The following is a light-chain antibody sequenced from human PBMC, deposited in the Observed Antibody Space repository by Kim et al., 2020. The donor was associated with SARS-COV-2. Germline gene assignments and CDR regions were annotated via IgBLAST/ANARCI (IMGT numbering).Light chain of an antibody. J-gene: IGLJ2*01. V-gene: IGLV1-47*01. CDR2: RNS. Sequence: TQPPSASGTPGQRVTMSCSGSSSNIGNNNVCWYQQFPGAAPKLLIYRNSQRPSGVPDRFSGSKSGTSASLTISGLRSEDEAEYSCAAWDDSLRGPVFGGGTQLTVL. CDR1: SSNIGNNN. CDR3: AAWDDSLRGPV.